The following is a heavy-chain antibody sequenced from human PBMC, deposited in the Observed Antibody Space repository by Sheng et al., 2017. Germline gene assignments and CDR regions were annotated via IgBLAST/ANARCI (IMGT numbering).Heavy chain of an antibody. CDR3: SNGGXWASDY. Sequence: DVQLVESGGGLVQPGGSLRLSCEGSGFTFSSYWMSWVRQAPGKGLEWVANIKPDGSESFSVDSVKGRFTISRDNAKNSLYLHMNNLRVEDTAVYYCSNGGXWASDYWGQGTLVTV. D-gene: IGHD3-16*01. CDR1: GFTFSSYW. J-gene: IGHJ4*02. CDR2: IKPDGSES. V-gene: IGHV3-7*01.